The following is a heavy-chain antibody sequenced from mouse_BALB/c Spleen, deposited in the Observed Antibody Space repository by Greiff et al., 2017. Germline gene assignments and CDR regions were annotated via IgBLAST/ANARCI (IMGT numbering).Heavy chain of an antibody. Sequence: VQLQESGAELAKPGASVKMSCKASGYTFTSYCMHWVKQRPGQGLEWIGYINPSTGYTEYNQKFKDKATLTADKSSSTAYMQLSSLTSEDSAVYYCARRGLGYAMDYWGQGTSVTVSS. D-gene: IGHD4-1*01. J-gene: IGHJ4*01. CDR3: ARRGLGYAMDY. V-gene: IGHV1-7*01. CDR2: INPSTGYT. CDR1: GYTFTSYC.